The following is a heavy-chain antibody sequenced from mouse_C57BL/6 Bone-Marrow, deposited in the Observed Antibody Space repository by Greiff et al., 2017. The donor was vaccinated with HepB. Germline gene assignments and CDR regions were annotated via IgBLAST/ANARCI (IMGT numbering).Heavy chain of an antibody. V-gene: IGHV1-22*01. Sequence: EVQLQQSGPELVKPGASVKMSCKASGYTFTDYNMHWVKQSHGKSLEWIGYINPNNGGTSYNQKFKGKATLTVNKSSSTAYMELRSLTSEDSAVYYGARGGIRRGGFAYWGQGTLVTVSA. CDR3: ARGGIRRGGFAY. D-gene: IGHD2-12*01. CDR2: INPNNGGT. J-gene: IGHJ3*01. CDR1: GYTFTDYN.